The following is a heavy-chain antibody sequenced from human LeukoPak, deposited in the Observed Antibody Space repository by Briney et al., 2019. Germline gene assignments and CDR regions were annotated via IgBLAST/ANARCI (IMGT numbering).Heavy chain of an antibody. V-gene: IGHV3-21*01. J-gene: IGHJ4*02. CDR3: ARSGYRGYDERSHYYFDY. Sequence: PGGSLRLSCAASGFTFSSYRMNCVRQAPGKGLEWVSSISSSSSYIYYADSVKGRFTISRDNAENSLYLQMNSLRAEDTAVYYCARSGYRGYDERSHYYFDYWGQGTLVTVSS. D-gene: IGHD5-12*01. CDR2: ISSSSSYI. CDR1: GFTFSSYR.